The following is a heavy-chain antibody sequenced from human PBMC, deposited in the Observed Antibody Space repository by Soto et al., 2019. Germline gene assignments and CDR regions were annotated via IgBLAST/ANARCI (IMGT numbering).Heavy chain of an antibody. Sequence: SVKVSCKASGGTFSSYAISWVRQAPGQGLEWMGGIIPIFGTANYAQKFQGRVTTTADESTSTAYMELSSLRSEDTAVYYCARDRSIAVAGTTPYYYYGMDVWGQGTTVTVSS. CDR3: ARDRSIAVAGTTPYYYYGMDV. V-gene: IGHV1-69*13. CDR2: IIPIFGTA. J-gene: IGHJ6*02. D-gene: IGHD6-19*01. CDR1: GGTFSSYA.